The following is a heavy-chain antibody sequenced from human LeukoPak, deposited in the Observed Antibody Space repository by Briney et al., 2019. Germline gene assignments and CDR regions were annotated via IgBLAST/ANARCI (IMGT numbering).Heavy chain of an antibody. D-gene: IGHD2-15*01. Sequence: GGSLRLSCAASGFTFSSYSMNWVRQAPGKGLEWVSSISSSSSYIYYADSVKGRFTISRDNAKNSLYLQMNSLRAEDTAVYYCARVSAATVELCDYWGQGTLVTVSS. J-gene: IGHJ4*02. V-gene: IGHV3-21*01. CDR2: ISSSSSYI. CDR1: GFTFSSYS. CDR3: ARVSAATVELCDY.